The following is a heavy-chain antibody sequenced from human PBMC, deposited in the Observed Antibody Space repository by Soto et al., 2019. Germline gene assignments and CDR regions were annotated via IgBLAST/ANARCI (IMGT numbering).Heavy chain of an antibody. CDR3: AADPEQLVVLP. V-gene: IGHV1-58*01. Sequence: QMQLVQSGPEVKKPGTSVKVSCKASGFTFTSSAVQWVRQARGQRREWIGWIVVGSGNTNYAQKFQERVTITRDMSTSTAYMELSSLRSEDTAVYYCAADPEQLVVLPWGQGTLVTVSS. CDR1: GFTFTSSA. J-gene: IGHJ5*02. CDR2: IVVGSGNT. D-gene: IGHD6-6*01.